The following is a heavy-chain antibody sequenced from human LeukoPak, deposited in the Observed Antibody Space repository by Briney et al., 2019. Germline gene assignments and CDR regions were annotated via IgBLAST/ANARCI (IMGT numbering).Heavy chain of an antibody. V-gene: IGHV1-69*06. CDR1: GGTFISYA. CDR3: ARALYGDAIDY. CDR2: IIPIFGTA. D-gene: IGHD4-17*01. J-gene: IGHJ4*02. Sequence: ASVKVSCKASGGTFISYAISWVRQAPGQGLEWMGGIIPIFGTANYAQKFQGRVTITADKSTSTAYMELRSLRSDDTAVYYCARALYGDAIDYWGQGTLVTVSS.